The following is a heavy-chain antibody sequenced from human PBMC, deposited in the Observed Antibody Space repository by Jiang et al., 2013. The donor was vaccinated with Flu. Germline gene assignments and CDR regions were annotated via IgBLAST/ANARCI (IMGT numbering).Heavy chain of an antibody. CDR1: FTFTSSV. Sequence: FTFTSSVMQWVRQARGQRLEWIGWIVVGSGNTNYAQKFXERVTITRDMSTSTAYMELSSLRSEDTAVYYCAANPRFWGGFYTYGMDVWGQGTTGHRLL. D-gene: IGHD3-3*01. CDR2: IVVGSGNT. CDR3: AANPRFWGGFYTYGMDV. J-gene: IGHJ6*02. V-gene: IGHV1-58*02.